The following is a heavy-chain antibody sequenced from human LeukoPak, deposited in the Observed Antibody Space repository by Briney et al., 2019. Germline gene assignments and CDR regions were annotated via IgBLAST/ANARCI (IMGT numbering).Heavy chain of an antibody. D-gene: IGHD6-13*01. Sequence: SETLSLTCTVSGGPIRTYQWSWIRQPPGKGLEWIGNIHYSGSANYNPSLKSRVIISVDTSKNQFSLKLSSVTAADTAVYYCARDPGYSSSWPYFDYWGQGTLVTVSS. CDR3: ARDPGYSSSWPYFDY. CDR1: GGPIRTYQ. V-gene: IGHV4-59*12. J-gene: IGHJ4*02. CDR2: IHYSGSA.